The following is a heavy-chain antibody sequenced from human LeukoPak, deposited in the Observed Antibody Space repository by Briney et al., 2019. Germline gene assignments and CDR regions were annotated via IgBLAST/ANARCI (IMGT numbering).Heavy chain of an antibody. D-gene: IGHD2-15*01. CDR3: AVLVRYYYYGMDV. V-gene: IGHV3-74*01. J-gene: IGHJ6*02. Sequence: GGSLRFSCAASGFTFSSYWMHWVRQAPGKGLVWVSRINSDGSSTSYADSVKGRFTISRDNAKNTLYLQMNSLRAEDTAVYYCAVLVRYYYYGMDVWGQGTTVTVSS. CDR2: INSDGSST. CDR1: GFTFSSYW.